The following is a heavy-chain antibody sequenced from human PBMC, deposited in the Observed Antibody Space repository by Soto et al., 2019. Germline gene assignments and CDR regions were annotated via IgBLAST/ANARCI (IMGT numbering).Heavy chain of an antibody. J-gene: IGHJ6*02. V-gene: IGHV4-38-2*01. Sequence: PSETLSLTCAVSGYSISSGNYWAWIRQPTGRGLEWIGSLYHIGSTHYNTSLKSRVTISVDTSKNHFSLELSSVTAADTAIYYCRSSTSCYDESCVDVWGQGTMVTVS. D-gene: IGHD2-2*01. CDR3: RSSTSCYDESCVDV. CDR2: LYHIGST. CDR1: GYSISSGNY.